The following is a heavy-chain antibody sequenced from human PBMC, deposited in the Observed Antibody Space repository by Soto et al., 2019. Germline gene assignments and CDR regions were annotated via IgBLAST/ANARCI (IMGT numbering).Heavy chain of an antibody. CDR1: GFTFSSYG. D-gene: IGHD1-26*01. J-gene: IGHJ4*01. Sequence: QVQLVESGGGVVQPGRSLRLSCAASGFTFSSYGMHWVRQAPGKGLEWVAVISYDGSNKYYADSVKGRFTISRDNSKNTLYLQMNSLRAEDTAVYYCAKDKGIVGATPHYWGXGXXVTVSS. V-gene: IGHV3-30*18. CDR3: AKDKGIVGATPHY. CDR2: ISYDGSNK.